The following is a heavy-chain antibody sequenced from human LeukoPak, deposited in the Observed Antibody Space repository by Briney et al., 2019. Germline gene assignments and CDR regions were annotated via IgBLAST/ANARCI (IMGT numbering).Heavy chain of an antibody. CDR2: ISGSGGST. V-gene: IGHV3-23*01. Sequence: LAGGSLRLSCAASGFTSSSYAMSWVRQAPGKGLEWVSAISGSGGSTYYADSVKGRFTISRDNSKNTLYLQMNSLRAEDTAVYYCAKDLGTWYYYDSSGYYYGYDYWGQGTLVTVSS. CDR3: AKDLGTWYYYDSSGYYYGYDY. CDR1: GFTSSSYA. D-gene: IGHD3-22*01. J-gene: IGHJ4*02.